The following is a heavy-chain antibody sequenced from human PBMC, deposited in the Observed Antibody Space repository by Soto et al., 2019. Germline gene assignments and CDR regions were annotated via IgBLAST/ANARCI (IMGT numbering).Heavy chain of an antibody. D-gene: IGHD3-10*01. CDR2: IYYSGST. CDR3: ARQWKYGSGSYFGYYYGMDV. J-gene: IGHJ6*02. V-gene: IGHV4-39*01. Sequence: PSETLSLTCTVSGGSISSSSYYWGWIRQPPGKGLEWIGSIYYSGSTYYNPSLKSRVTISVDTSKNQFSLKLSSVTAADTAVYYCARQWKYGSGSYFGYYYGMDVWGQGTTVTVSS. CDR1: GGSISSSSYY.